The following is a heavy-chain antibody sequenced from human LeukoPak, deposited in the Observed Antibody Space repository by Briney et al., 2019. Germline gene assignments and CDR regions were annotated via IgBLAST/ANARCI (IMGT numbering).Heavy chain of an antibody. J-gene: IGHJ4*02. D-gene: IGHD6-19*01. Sequence: GGSLRLSCAASGFTFSGYWMSWVRQAPGKGLEWVANIKQDGSEKYYVDSVRGRFTISRDNAKNSLYLQMNSLRAEDTAVYYCARARSSGWEPFDYWGQGTLVTVSS. CDR3: ARARSSGWEPFDY. V-gene: IGHV3-7*01. CDR2: IKQDGSEK. CDR1: GFTFSGYW.